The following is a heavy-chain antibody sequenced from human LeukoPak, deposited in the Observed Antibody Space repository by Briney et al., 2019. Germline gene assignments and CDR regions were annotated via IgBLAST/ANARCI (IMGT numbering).Heavy chain of an antibody. J-gene: IGHJ6*03. V-gene: IGHV3-30*08. Sequence: PGRSLTPSCTASALIFRNYARHWARHAPGKGLEWVAITSSDGSEKYYAASVKGRLTISRDHSKNTLYLQMNSLRPDDTPVYYCARMGAVSEIHCSYYYIDVWGKGTTVTVSS. CDR3: ARMGAVSEIHCSYYYIDV. CDR2: TSSDGSEK. CDR1: ALIFRNYA. D-gene: IGHD6-19*01.